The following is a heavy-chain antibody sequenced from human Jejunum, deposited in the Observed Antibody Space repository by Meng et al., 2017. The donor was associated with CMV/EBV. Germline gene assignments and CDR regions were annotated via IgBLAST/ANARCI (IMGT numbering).Heavy chain of an antibody. CDR2: IKQDGSEK. D-gene: IGHD4-17*01. CDR3: AKRGYGDYYYYYGMDV. J-gene: IGHJ6*02. CDR1: TFRSYW. Sequence: TFRSYWIGGVRQAPGKGLEWVANIKQDGSEKYYVDSVKGRFTISRDNAKNSLYLQMNSLRAEDTAVYYCAKRGYGDYYYYYGMDVWGQGTTVTVSS. V-gene: IGHV3-7*01.